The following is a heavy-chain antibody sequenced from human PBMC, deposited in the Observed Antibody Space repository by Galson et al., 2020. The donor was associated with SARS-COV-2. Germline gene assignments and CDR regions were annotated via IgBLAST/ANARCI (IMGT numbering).Heavy chain of an antibody. J-gene: IGHJ4*02. CDR1: GGSISGSSHY. CDR2: LYSTASP. Sequence: SETLSLTCSVSGGSISGSSHYWGWIRQPPGKGLEWIGSLYSTASPYYNPSLRSRVTISEDTSKDQLSLEVRSVTAADTAIYYCTTHFDFWTNWGQGILVTV. D-gene: IGHD3-3*01. V-gene: IGHV4-39*01. CDR3: TTHFDFWTN.